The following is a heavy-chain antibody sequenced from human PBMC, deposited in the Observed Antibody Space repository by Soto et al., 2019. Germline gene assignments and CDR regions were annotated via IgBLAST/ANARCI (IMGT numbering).Heavy chain of an antibody. J-gene: IGHJ6*02. CDR1: GFTFSSYS. CDR2: ISSSSSYI. Sequence: EVQLVESGGGLVKPGGSLRLSCAASGFTFSSYSMNWVRQAPGKGLEWVSSISSSSSYIYYADSVKGRFTISRDNAKNSLYLQMNGLRDDDTAVYYCAREGNVVPAVPGYSCMDVWGQGTTVTVSS. D-gene: IGHD2-2*01. CDR3: AREGNVVPAVPGYSCMDV. V-gene: IGHV3-21*01.